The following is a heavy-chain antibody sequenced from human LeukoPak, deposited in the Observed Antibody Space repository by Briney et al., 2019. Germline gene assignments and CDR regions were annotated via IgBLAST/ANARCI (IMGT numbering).Heavy chain of an antibody. CDR3: ARGSKSLAVARVYYMDV. CDR2: IYYSGST. Sequence: SETLSLTCTVSGGSISSSSYYWGWIRQPPGKGLEWIGSIYYSGSTYYNPSLKSRVTISVDTSKNQFSLKLSSVTAADTAVYYCARGSKSLAVARVYYMDVWGKGTTVTVSS. D-gene: IGHD6-19*01. J-gene: IGHJ6*03. V-gene: IGHV4-39*07. CDR1: GGSISSSSYY.